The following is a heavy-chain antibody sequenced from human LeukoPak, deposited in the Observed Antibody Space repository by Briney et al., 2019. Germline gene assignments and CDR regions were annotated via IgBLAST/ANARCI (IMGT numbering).Heavy chain of an antibody. CDR3: ARVQRWFGEEALDI. CDR2: INPNSGGT. V-gene: IGHV1-2*02. J-gene: IGHJ3*02. Sequence: GASVKVSCKASGYTFTSYYMHWVRQAPGQGLEWMGWINPNSGGTNYAQKFQGRVNMTRDTSISTAYMELRRLRSDDTAVYYCARVQRWFGEEALDIWGQGTMVTVSS. D-gene: IGHD3-10*01. CDR1: GYTFTSYY.